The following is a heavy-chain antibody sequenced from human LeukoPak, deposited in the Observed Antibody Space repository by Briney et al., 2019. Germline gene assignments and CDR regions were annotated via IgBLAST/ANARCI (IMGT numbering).Heavy chain of an antibody. Sequence: ASVKVSCKASGYTFTSYGISWVRQAPGQGLEWMGWISAYNGNTNYAQKLQGRVTMTTDTSTSTAYMELRSPRSDDTAVYYCARDTTRYCSSTSCLPSGYWGQGTLVTVSS. V-gene: IGHV1-18*01. D-gene: IGHD2-2*01. CDR2: ISAYNGNT. CDR1: GYTFTSYG. CDR3: ARDTTRYCSSTSCLPSGY. J-gene: IGHJ4*02.